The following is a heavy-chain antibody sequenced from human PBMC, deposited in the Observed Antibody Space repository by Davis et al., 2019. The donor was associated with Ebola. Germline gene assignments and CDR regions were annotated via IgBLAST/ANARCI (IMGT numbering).Heavy chain of an antibody. Sequence: GGSLRLSCAASGFTFSSYSMNWVRQAPGKGLEWVSYISSISSPIYYADSVKGRFTISRDNAKNSLYLQMNSLRDEDTAVYYCARDNGYSQWLVAEYFQHWGQGTLVTVSS. CDR3: ARDNGYSQWLVAEYFQH. V-gene: IGHV3-48*02. D-gene: IGHD6-19*01. CDR2: ISSISSPI. CDR1: GFTFSSYS. J-gene: IGHJ1*01.